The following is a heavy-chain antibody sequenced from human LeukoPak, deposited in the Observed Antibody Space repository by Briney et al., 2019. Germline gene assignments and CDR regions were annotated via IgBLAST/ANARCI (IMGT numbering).Heavy chain of an antibody. Sequence: GASGKVSCKTSGYTFTSYYMHWVRQAPGQGLEWMGILNPSGGRTSYTQKFQGRVTMTRDTSTSAVYMELSSLRSEDTAVYYCARASSGYYSHFDYWGQGTLVTVPS. CDR1: GYTFTSYY. D-gene: IGHD3-22*01. J-gene: IGHJ4*02. CDR3: ARASSGYYSHFDY. V-gene: IGHV1-46*01. CDR2: LNPSGGRT.